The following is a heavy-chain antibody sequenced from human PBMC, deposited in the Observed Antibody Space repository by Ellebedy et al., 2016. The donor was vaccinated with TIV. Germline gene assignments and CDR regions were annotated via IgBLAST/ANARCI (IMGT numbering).Heavy chain of an antibody. J-gene: IGHJ6*02. CDR3: ARDWSGGSSSAGGMDV. CDR1: GYTFTGYY. Sequence: ASVKVSCKASGYTFTGYYMHWVRQAPGQGLEWMGWINPNSGGTNYAQKFQCRVTMTRDTSISTAYMELSRLRSDDTAVYDCARDWSGGSSSAGGMDVWGQGTTVTVSS. V-gene: IGHV1-2*02. CDR2: INPNSGGT. D-gene: IGHD6-13*01.